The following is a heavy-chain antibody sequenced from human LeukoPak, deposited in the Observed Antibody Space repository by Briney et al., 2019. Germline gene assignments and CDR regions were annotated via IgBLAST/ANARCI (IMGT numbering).Heavy chain of an antibody. CDR2: IYYSGST. D-gene: IGHD3-10*01. J-gene: IGHJ4*02. CDR1: GGSISSYY. CDR3: ARRGYYGSGSYYMGYFDY. V-gene: IGHV4-59*12. Sequence: SETLSLTCTVSGGSISSYYWSWIRQPPGKGLEWIGYIYYSGSTNYNPSLKSRVTISVDTSKNQFSLKLSSVTAADTAVYYCARRGYYGSGSYYMGYFDYWGQGTLVTVSS.